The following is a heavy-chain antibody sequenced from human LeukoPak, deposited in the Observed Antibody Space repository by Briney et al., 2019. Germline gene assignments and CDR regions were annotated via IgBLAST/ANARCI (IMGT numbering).Heavy chain of an antibody. CDR1: GDTFTNYY. Sequence: ASVKVSCKASGDTFTNYYMHWVRQAPGQGLEWMGWISAYNGNTNYAQKLQGRVTMTTDTSTSTAYMELRSLRSDDTAVYYCARGGRQQLVREVYYYYYGMDVWGQGTTVTVSS. D-gene: IGHD6-13*01. V-gene: IGHV1-18*04. J-gene: IGHJ6*02. CDR2: ISAYNGNT. CDR3: ARGGRQQLVREVYYYYYGMDV.